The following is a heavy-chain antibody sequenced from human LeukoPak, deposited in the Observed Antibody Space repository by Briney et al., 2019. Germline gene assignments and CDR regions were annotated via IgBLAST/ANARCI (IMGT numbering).Heavy chain of an antibody. CDR1: GFTFSSYS. CDR3: ARTKGVLRYFDWFVDY. V-gene: IGHV3-48*04. D-gene: IGHD3-9*01. CDR2: ISSSSSTI. J-gene: IGHJ4*02. Sequence: PGGSLRLSCAASGFTFSSYSMNWVRQAPGKGLEWVSYISSSSSTIYYADSVKGRFTISRDNAKNSLYLQMNSLRAEDTAVYYCARTKGVLRYFDWFVDYWGQGTLVTVSS.